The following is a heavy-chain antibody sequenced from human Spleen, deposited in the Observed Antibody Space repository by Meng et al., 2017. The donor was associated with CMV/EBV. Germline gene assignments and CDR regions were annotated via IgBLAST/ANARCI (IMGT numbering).Heavy chain of an antibody. V-gene: IGHV4-61*01. CDR3: AREIDGRPKTYFDP. J-gene: IGHJ4*02. Sequence: AAASVTSSTSSWRWIRQPPGKGLEWIGYTDCSGSTNYNPSPKSRVTISIDTSTNQFSVNLSSVTAADTAISYLAREIDGRPKTYFDPWGQGTLVTVSS. CDR1: AASVTSSTSS. D-gene: IGHD2-8*01. CDR2: TDCSGST.